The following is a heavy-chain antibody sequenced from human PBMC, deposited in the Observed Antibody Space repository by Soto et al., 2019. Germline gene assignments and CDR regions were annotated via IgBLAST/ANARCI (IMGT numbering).Heavy chain of an antibody. CDR2: IYYTGST. Sequence: SETLSLTCTVSGDSLNDYHWGWIRQPPGKGLEWIGYIYYTGSTNYNPSLKSRVTISLDTSKNQFYLGLNSVTAAGTAVYYCARVVAIGWYTYYFDYWGQGPLVTVSS. D-gene: IGHD6-19*01. CDR3: ARVVAIGWYTYYFDY. V-gene: IGHV4-59*08. J-gene: IGHJ4*02. CDR1: GDSLNDYH.